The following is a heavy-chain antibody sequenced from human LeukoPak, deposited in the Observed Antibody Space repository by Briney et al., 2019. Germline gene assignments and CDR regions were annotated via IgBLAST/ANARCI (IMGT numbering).Heavy chain of an antibody. V-gene: IGHV4-59*01. Sequence: PSGTLSLTCSVSGGFISSYYWSWIGQPPGRGLEGSGYNNNSGSSNYNTALKSRVTISVDTSKNQYSLKLSSVTAADTAVYYCARGARRQQLVYYYYYYMDVWGKGTTVTVSS. CDR1: GGFISSYY. CDR3: ARGARRQQLVYYYYYYMDV. CDR2: NNNSGSS. D-gene: IGHD6-13*01. J-gene: IGHJ6*03.